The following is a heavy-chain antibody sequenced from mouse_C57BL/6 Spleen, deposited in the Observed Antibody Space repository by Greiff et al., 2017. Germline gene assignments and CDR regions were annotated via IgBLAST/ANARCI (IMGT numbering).Heavy chain of an antibody. CDR2: ISGGGGNT. Sequence: EVQRVESGGGLVKPGGSLKLSCAASGFTFSSYTMSWVRQTPEKRLEWVATISGGGGNTYYPDSVKGRFTISRDNAKNTLYLQMSSLRSEDTALYYCARHEVLRSPYWYFDVWGTGTTVTVSS. CDR1: GFTFSSYT. D-gene: IGHD1-1*01. V-gene: IGHV5-9*01. CDR3: ARHEVLRSPYWYFDV. J-gene: IGHJ1*03.